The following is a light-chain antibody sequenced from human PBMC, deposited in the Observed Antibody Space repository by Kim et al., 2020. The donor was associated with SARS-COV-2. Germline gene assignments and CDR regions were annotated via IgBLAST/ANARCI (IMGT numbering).Light chain of an antibody. Sequence: SPGERATLSCRASQSVSSYLAWYQQKPGQAPRLLIYDASNRATGIPARFSGSGSGTDFTLTISSLEPEDFAVYYCQQRSNWPITFGQGTRLEIK. J-gene: IGKJ5*01. CDR3: QQRSNWPIT. CDR2: DAS. V-gene: IGKV3-11*01. CDR1: QSVSSY.